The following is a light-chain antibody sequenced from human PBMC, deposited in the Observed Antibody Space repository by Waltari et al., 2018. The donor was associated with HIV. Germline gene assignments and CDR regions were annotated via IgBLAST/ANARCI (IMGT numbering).Light chain of an antibody. CDR3: QQYGTSPYT. Sequence: EIVLTQSPGTTSLSPGERATLPCRASRSVSSNYLTWYQQRPGQAPRLLIYAASTRATAIPDRFSGSGSGTDFTLTISRLEPEDFAVYYCQQYGTSPYTFGQGTKVEI. V-gene: IGKV3-20*01. CDR2: AAS. J-gene: IGKJ2*01. CDR1: RSVSSNY.